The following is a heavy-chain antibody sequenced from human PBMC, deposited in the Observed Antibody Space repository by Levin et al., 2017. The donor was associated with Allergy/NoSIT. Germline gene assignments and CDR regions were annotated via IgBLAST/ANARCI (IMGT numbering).Heavy chain of an antibody. CDR2: IYYSGST. CDR3: AVGGYGSNLGRDGYFDL. V-gene: IGHV4-39*01. D-gene: IGHD4-23*01. Sequence: PGGSLRLSCTVSGGSISSSNYYWGWIRQPPGKGLEWIGSIYYSGSTYYNPSLKSRVTVSVDTSKNQFSLKLRSVTAADTAVYYCAVGGYGSNLGRDGYFDLWGRGTLVTVSS. J-gene: IGHJ2*01. CDR1: GGSISSSNYY.